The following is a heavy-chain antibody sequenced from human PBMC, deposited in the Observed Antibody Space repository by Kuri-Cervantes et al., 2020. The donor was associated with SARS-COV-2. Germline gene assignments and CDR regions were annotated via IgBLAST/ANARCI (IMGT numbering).Heavy chain of an antibody. CDR3: AREDSSGWKRGFDY. CDR2: IKQDGSEK. D-gene: IGHD6-19*01. CDR1: GFTFSSYW. Sequence: GESLKISCAASGFTFSSYWMSWVRQAPGKGLEWVANIKQDGSEKYYVDSVKGRFTISRDNAKNSLYLQMNSLRAEDTAVYYCAREDSSGWKRGFDYWGQGTRVTVSS. V-gene: IGHV3-7*05. J-gene: IGHJ4*02.